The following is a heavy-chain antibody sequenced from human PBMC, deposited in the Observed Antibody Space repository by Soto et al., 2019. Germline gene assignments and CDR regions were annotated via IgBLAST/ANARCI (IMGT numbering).Heavy chain of an antibody. V-gene: IGHV4-59*08. J-gene: IGHJ5*01. CDR3: ARLGGFYQSLDS. Sequence: SVTLNLTCKISGGSNSRYYWSWIRQPPGKGLEWIGYIYYTGTTTYNPSIKSRVTISVDSSKNQFSLNLTSVSAADTAVYYCARLGGFYQSLDSWGQGTLVTVSS. CDR2: IYYTGTT. CDR1: GGSNSRYY. D-gene: IGHD3-22*01.